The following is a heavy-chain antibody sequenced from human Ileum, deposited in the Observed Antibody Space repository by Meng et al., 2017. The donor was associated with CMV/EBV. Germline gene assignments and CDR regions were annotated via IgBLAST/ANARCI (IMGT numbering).Heavy chain of an antibody. J-gene: IGHJ4*02. Sequence: SETLSLTCTVSGGSMSSTSYYWGWIRQPPGKGLEWIGNIYYSGSTYYNPSLNSRVTISVDTSKNQFSLKLTSVTAADTALYYCARVPCDTSGYAYFDFWGQGTLVTVSS. CDR1: GGSMSSTSYY. D-gene: IGHD3-22*01. CDR3: ARVPCDTSGYAYFDF. CDR2: IYYSGST. V-gene: IGHV4-39*01.